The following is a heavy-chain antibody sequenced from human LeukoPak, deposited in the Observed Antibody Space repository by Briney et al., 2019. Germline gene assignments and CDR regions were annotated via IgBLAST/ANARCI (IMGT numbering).Heavy chain of an antibody. Sequence: RGRSLRLSCAASGLSFSRYGMHWVRQAPGTGLEWVAGIRHDGSIEDYADSVKGRFTISRDNSKNTVYLEMNSLRAEDTALYYCARKRATGYFDFWGQGTVVTVSS. D-gene: IGHD5-12*01. V-gene: IGHV3-33*08. J-gene: IGHJ4*02. CDR1: GLSFSRYG. CDR3: ARKRATGYFDF. CDR2: IRHDGSIE.